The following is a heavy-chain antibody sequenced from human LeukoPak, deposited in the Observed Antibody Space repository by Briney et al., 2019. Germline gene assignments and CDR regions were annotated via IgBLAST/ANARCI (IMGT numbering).Heavy chain of an antibody. D-gene: IGHD6-13*01. Sequence: GGSLRLSCAASGFTFSSYAISWVRQAPGQGLEWMGGIIPIFGTANYAQKFQGRVTITADESTSTAYMELSSLRSEDTAVYCCAREGIAAAGTGRNWFDPWGQGTLVTVSS. CDR2: IIPIFGTA. CDR1: GFTFSSYA. J-gene: IGHJ5*02. CDR3: AREGIAAAGTGRNWFDP. V-gene: IGHV1-69*01.